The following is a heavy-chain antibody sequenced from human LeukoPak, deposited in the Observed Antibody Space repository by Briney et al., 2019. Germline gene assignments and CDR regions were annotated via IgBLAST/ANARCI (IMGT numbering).Heavy chain of an antibody. D-gene: IGHD3-22*01. J-gene: IGHJ5*02. CDR2: IHYSGST. Sequence: PSETLSLTCTVSGGSINNYYWSWIRQPPGKGLEWIGYIHYSGSTNYNPSLKSRVTISVDTSKNQFSLKLSSVTAADTAVYYCARDADYYYDSSGYYSWFDPWGQGTLVTVSS. CDR3: ARDADYYYDSSGYYSWFDP. CDR1: GGSINNYY. V-gene: IGHV4-59*01.